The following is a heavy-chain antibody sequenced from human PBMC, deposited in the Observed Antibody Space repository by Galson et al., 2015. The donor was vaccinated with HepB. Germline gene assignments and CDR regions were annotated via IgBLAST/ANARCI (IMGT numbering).Heavy chain of an antibody. D-gene: IGHD2-15*01. J-gene: IGHJ6*02. V-gene: IGHV5-51*03. CDR2: IYPGDSDT. CDR1: GYSFTSYW. CDR3: ARLADCSGGSCYLSDYYYGMDV. Sequence: QSGAEVKKPGESLKISCKGSGYSFTSYWIGWARQMPGKGLEWMGIIYPGDSDTRYSPSFQGQVTISADKSISTAYLQWSSLKASDTAMYYCARLADCSGGSCYLSDYYYGMDVWGQGTTVTVSS.